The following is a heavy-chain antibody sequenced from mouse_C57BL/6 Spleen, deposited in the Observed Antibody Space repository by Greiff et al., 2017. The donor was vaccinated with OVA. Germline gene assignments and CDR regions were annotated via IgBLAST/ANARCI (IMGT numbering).Heavy chain of an antibody. CDR2: IWSGGST. CDR3: ARNSATGGFAY. CDR1: GFSLTSYG. J-gene: IGHJ3*01. D-gene: IGHD4-1*01. V-gene: IGHV2-2*01. Sequence: QVQLQQSGPGLVQPSQSLSITCTVSGFSLTSYGVHWVRQSPGKGLEWLGVIWSGGSTDYDAAFISRMSISKDNTKSQVFFKMNTLHADDTAIYYCARNSATGGFAYWGQGTLVTVSA.